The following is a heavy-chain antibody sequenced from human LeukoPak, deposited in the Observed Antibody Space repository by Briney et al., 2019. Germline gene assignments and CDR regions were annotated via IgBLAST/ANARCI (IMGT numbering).Heavy chain of an antibody. Sequence: GGSLRLSCVASGFIISSYDRSWVRQAPGKGLDWVSGISGSDGSTNYAESVKGRFTISRDNSKNTLYLQVTSLRAEDTAVYYCAIVDSSSWSHWGQGILVTVSS. J-gene: IGHJ4*02. D-gene: IGHD6-13*01. V-gene: IGHV3-23*01. CDR2: ISGSDGST. CDR3: AIVDSSSWSH. CDR1: GFIISSYD.